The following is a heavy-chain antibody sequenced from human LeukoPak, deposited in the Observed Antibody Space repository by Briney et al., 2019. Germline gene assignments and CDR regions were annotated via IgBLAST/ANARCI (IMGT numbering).Heavy chain of an antibody. D-gene: IGHD3-10*01. J-gene: IGHJ5*02. Sequence: ASVKVSCKASGYTFTSYGISWVRQAPGQGLEWMGWISAYNGNTNYAQKLQGRVTMTTDTSTSTAYVELRSLRSDDTAVYYCARDLPIRGQWFDPWGQGTLVTVSS. CDR1: GYTFTSYG. CDR3: ARDLPIRGQWFDP. CDR2: ISAYNGNT. V-gene: IGHV1-18*01.